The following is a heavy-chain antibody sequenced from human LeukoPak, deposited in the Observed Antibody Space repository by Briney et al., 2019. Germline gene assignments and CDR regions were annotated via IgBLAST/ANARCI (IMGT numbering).Heavy chain of an antibody. V-gene: IGHV1-18*01. Sequence: GASVKVSCKASGYTFTSYGISWVRQAPGQGLEWMGWISAYNGNTNYAQKLQGRVTMTTDTSTSTAYMELSSLRPEDTAVYYCARSECSGGSCYDAFDIWGQGTMVAVSS. CDR2: ISAYNGNT. J-gene: IGHJ3*02. CDR1: GYTFTSYG. D-gene: IGHD2-15*01. CDR3: ARSECSGGSCYDAFDI.